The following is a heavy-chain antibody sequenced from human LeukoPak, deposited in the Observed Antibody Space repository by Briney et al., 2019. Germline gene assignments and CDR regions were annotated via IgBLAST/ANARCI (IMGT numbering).Heavy chain of an antibody. CDR3: ARVYYDRRLYYYYYYMDV. D-gene: IGHD3-22*01. Sequence: PSETLSLTCTVSGGSISSYYWSWIRQPPGKGLEWIGYIYYSGSTNYNPSLKSRVTISVDTSKNQFSLKLSSVTAADAAVYYCARVYYDRRLYYYYYYMDVWGKGTTVTVSS. V-gene: IGHV4-59*01. CDR2: IYYSGST. J-gene: IGHJ6*03. CDR1: GGSISSYY.